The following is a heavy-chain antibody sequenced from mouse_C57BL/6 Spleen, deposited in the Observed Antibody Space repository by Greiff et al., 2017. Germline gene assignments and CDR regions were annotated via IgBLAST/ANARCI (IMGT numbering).Heavy chain of an antibody. Sequence: EVQLQQSVAELVRPGASVKLSCTASGFNIKNTYMHWVKQRPKQGLEWIGRIDPANGNTKYAPKFQGKATITADTSSNTAYLQLSSLTSEDTAIYYCAREFITTVVAHYFDYWGQGTTLTVSS. V-gene: IGHV14-3*01. CDR1: GFNIKNTY. D-gene: IGHD1-1*01. J-gene: IGHJ2*01. CDR2: IDPANGNT. CDR3: AREFITTVVAHYFDY.